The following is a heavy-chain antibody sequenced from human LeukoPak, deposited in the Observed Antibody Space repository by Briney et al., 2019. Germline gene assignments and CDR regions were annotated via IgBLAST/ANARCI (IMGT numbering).Heavy chain of an antibody. D-gene: IGHD3-3*01. J-gene: IGHJ5*02. CDR3: ARGMGGLSNYWSGYYNPLDFDP. CDR1: GYTFTDSY. CDR2: INPHSGGT. V-gene: IGHV1-2*02. Sequence: GASVKVSCKASGYTFTDSYIHWVRQAPGQGLEWVGWINPHSGGTNYAQRFQDRVTMTRDTSISTAYMELSRLTSDDTAVFYCARGMGGLSNYWSGYYNPLDFDPWGQGTLVTVSS.